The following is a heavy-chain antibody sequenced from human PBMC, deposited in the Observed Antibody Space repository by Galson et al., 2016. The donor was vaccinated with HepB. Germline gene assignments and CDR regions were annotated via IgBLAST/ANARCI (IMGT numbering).Heavy chain of an antibody. D-gene: IGHD3-22*01. CDR3: ARDAFYDTSGLVWHFDY. CDR1: GFTFSTSG. CDR2: ISYDGSNK. Sequence: SLRLSCAASGFTFSTSGIHWVRQAPGKGLEWVAVISYDGSNKFYADSVKGRFTISRDNSKNTLYLQMNSLRAEETAVYYCARDAFYDTSGLVWHFDYWGQGTLVTVSS. V-gene: IGHV3-30*03. J-gene: IGHJ4*02.